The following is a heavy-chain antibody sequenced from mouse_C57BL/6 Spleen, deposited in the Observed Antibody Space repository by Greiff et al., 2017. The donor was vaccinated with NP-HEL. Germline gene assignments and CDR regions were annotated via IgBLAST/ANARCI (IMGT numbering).Heavy chain of an antibody. J-gene: IGHJ2*01. CDR3: AREGSYGNYGVFDY. V-gene: IGHV5-17*01. CDR1: GFTFSDYG. Sequence: EVQVVESGGGLVKPGGSLKLSCAASGFTFSDYGMHWVRQAPEKGLEWVAYISSGSSTIYYADTVKGRFTISRDNAKNTLFLQMTSLRSEDTAMYDCAREGSYGNYGVFDYWGQGTTLTVSS. CDR2: ISSGSSTI. D-gene: IGHD2-1*01.